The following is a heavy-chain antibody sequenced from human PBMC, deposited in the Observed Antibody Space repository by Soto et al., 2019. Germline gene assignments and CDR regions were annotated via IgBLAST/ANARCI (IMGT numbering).Heavy chain of an antibody. CDR2: VLGGGGST. CDR3: ARNGPPRDAFDI. J-gene: IGHJ3*02. Sequence: EVQLLESGGGLVQPGGSLRLSCAASGFTFSSYAMSWVRQTPGKGLEWVSGVLGGGGSTFYADSVKGRFTISRDNSKNTLYVQMNNLRAEDTAIYYCARNGPPRDAFDIWGQGTMFTVSS. V-gene: IGHV3-23*01. CDR1: GFTFSSYA. D-gene: IGHD2-8*01.